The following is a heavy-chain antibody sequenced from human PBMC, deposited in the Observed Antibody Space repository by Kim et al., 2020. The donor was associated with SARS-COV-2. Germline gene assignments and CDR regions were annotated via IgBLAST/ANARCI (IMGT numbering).Heavy chain of an antibody. CDR2: IIPIFGTA. D-gene: IGHD2-8*02. Sequence: SVKVSCKASGGTFSSYAISWVRQAPGQGLEWMGGIIPIFGTANYAQKFQGRVTITSDESASTAYMELSSLRSEDTAVYYCARELVLNYNYYGMDVWGQGTTVTVSS. CDR1: GGTFSSYA. CDR3: ARELVLNYNYYGMDV. V-gene: IGHV1-69*13. J-gene: IGHJ6*02.